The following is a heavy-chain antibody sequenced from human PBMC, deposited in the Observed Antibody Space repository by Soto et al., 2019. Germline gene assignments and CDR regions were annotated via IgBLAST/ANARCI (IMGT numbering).Heavy chain of an antibody. CDR3: ARDHGYSSTSRYYFYGMDV. CDR1: GFTFSSYW. V-gene: IGHV3-7*03. J-gene: IGHJ6*02. D-gene: IGHD6-13*01. Sequence: HPGGSLRLSCAASGFTFSSYWMNWVRQAPGKGLEWVANIKQGGSEKYYVDSVKGRFTISRDNAKNSLFLQMNSLRAEDTAVYYCARDHGYSSTSRYYFYGMDVWGQGTTVTVSS. CDR2: IKQGGSEK.